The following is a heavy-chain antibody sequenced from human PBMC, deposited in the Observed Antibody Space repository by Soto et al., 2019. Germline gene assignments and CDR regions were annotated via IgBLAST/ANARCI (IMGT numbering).Heavy chain of an antibody. CDR3: ARDYALVVSGQWKHQFDY. CDR1: GFPFGDYA. CDR2: IRSKAYGGTT. J-gene: IGHJ4*02. V-gene: IGHV3-49*03. D-gene: IGHD3-16*01. Sequence: GGSLRLSCTASGFPFGDYAMSWFRQAPGKGLEWVGFIRSKAYGGTTEYAASVKGRFTISRDDSKSIAYLQMNSLKTEDTAVYYCARDYALVVSGQWKHQFDYWGQGTLVTVSS.